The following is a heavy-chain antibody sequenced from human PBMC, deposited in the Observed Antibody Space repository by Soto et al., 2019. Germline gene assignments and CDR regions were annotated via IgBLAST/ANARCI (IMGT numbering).Heavy chain of an antibody. V-gene: IGHV3-30-3*01. CDR1: GFTFSSYA. CDR3: ARGAAYIGSGMDV. D-gene: IGHD2-15*01. J-gene: IGHJ6*02. Sequence: PGGSLRLSCAASGFTFSSYAMHWVRQAPGKGLEGGAVISYDGSNKYYADSVKGRFTISRDNSKNTLYLQMNSLRAEDTAVYYCARGAAYIGSGMDVWGQGTLGTVSS. CDR2: ISYDGSNK.